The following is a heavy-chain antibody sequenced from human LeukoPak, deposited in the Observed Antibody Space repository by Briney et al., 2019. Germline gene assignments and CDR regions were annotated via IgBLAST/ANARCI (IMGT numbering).Heavy chain of an antibody. D-gene: IGHD2-15*01. CDR1: GGSISSYY. J-gene: IGHJ3*02. V-gene: IGHV4-59*01. CDR3: AREELGSCSGGNCHDAFDI. Sequence: SETLSLTCTVSGGSISSYYWSWIRQPPGKGLEWIGYIYYSGRTDYNPSLKSRVTISVDTSRNQFSLKLSSVTAADTAVYYCAREELGSCSGGNCHDAFDIWGQGTMATVSS. CDR2: IYYSGRT.